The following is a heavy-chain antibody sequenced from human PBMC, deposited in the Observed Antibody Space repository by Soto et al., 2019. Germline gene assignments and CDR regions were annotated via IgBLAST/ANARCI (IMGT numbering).Heavy chain of an antibody. D-gene: IGHD6-13*01. CDR1: EFTCSTYW. Sequence: LRLSCAASEFTCSTYWMHWVRQAPGKGLVWVSRINSDGSSTYYADSVKGRFTISRDNAKNTLYLQMNSLRAEDTAVYYCARDIEPPGLFFDYWGQGTLVTVSS. J-gene: IGHJ4*02. V-gene: IGHV3-74*01. CDR3: ARDIEPPGLFFDY. CDR2: INSDGSST.